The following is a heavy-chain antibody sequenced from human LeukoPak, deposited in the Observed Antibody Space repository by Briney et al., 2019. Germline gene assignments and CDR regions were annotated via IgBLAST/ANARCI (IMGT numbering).Heavy chain of an antibody. CDR1: GGTFSSYA. V-gene: IGHV1-69*05. Sequence: SVKVSCKASGGTFSSYAISWVRQAPGQGLEWMGRIIPIFGTANYAQKFQGRVTITTDESTSTAYMELSSLRSGDTAVYYCARAGEVWFGELRVSPFDYWGQGTLVTVSS. D-gene: IGHD3-10*01. J-gene: IGHJ4*02. CDR3: ARAGEVWFGELRVSPFDY. CDR2: IIPIFGTA.